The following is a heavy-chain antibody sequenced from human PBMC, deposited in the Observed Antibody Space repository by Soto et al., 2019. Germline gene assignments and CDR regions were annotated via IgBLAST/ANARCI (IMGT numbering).Heavy chain of an antibody. J-gene: IGHJ4*02. D-gene: IGHD6-19*01. CDR2: ITSDTKTI. CDR1: GFTFSVYS. V-gene: IGHV3-48*02. CDR3: ARSVDVPFDY. Sequence: EVQLVESGGDLVQRGGSLRLSCVASGFTFSVYSMNWVRQAPGKGLEWFSYITSDTKTIKYADSVKGRFTISRDNVNQSVYLQMNSLIDEDTAVYYSARSVDVPFDYWGQGTVVTVSS.